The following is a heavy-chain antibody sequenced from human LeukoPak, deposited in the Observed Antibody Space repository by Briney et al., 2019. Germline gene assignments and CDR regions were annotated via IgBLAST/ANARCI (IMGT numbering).Heavy chain of an antibody. CDR1: GYTFTGYY. J-gene: IGHJ4*02. Sequence: GASVKVSCKASGYTFTGYYMHWARQAPGQGLESMGWINPNSGGTNYAQKFQGRVTMTRDTSISTAYMELSRLRSDDTAVYYCASCRDGYNLCALDFWGQGTLVTVSS. CDR3: ASCRDGYNLCALDF. V-gene: IGHV1-2*02. D-gene: IGHD5-24*01. CDR2: INPNSGGT.